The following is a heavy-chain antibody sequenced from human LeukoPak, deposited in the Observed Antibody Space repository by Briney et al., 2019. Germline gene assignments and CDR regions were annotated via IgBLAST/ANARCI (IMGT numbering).Heavy chain of an antibody. Sequence: GGSLRLSCAASGFIFSIYGMSWVRQAPGKGLEWVSAISGSGDSTFYADSVKGRFTISRDNSKNTLYLQMSSLRAEDRAVYYCAKYYYDGTSSNLFDYWGQGTLVTVSS. CDR3: AKYYYDGTSSNLFDY. D-gene: IGHD3-22*01. V-gene: IGHV3-23*01. J-gene: IGHJ4*02. CDR2: ISGSGDST. CDR1: GFIFSIYG.